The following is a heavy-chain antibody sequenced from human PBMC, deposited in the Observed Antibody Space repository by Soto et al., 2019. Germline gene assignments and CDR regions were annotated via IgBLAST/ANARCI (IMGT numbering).Heavy chain of an antibody. CDR3: ANHYDFWSGDYYYYYYMDV. J-gene: IGHJ6*03. CDR2: INPMGGST. V-gene: IGHV1-46*01. Sequence: GASVKVSCKASGYTFINYYIHWVRQAPGQGLEWMAIINPMGGSTNYAQKFQGRVTITADKSTSTAYMELSSLRSEDTAVYYCANHYDFWSGDYYYYYYMDVWGKGTTVTVSS. D-gene: IGHD3-3*01. CDR1: GYTFINYY.